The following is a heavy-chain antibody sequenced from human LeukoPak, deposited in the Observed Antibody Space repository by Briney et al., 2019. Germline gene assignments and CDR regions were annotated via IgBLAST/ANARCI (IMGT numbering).Heavy chain of an antibody. CDR3: AKDQDELGSPLTYYDFWSGYYTGIYFDY. V-gene: IGHV3-23*01. J-gene: IGHJ4*02. CDR1: GFNFKLSA. D-gene: IGHD3-3*01. CDR2: ISGSGSRGSGITGGNT. Sequence: GGSLRLSCAASGFNFKLSAMSWGRQAPGKGLEWVALISGSGSRGSGITGGNTYYADSVKGRFSISRDDSKNTLYLQMNSLRAEDTAVYYCAKDQDELGSPLTYYDFWSGYYTGIYFDYWGQGTLVTVSS.